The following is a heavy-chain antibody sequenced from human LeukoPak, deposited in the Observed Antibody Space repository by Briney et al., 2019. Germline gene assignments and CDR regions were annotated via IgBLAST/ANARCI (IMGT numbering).Heavy chain of an antibody. CDR1: GGSISSYY. J-gene: IGHJ3*02. Sequence: PSETLSLTCTVSGGSISSYYWSWIRQPAGKGLEWIGRIYSSGSTNYNPSLKSRVTMSVDTSKNQFSLKLSSVTAADTAVYYCARDRANYYDSSGYTDAFDIWGPGTMVAVSS. CDR3: ARDRANYYDSSGYTDAFDI. V-gene: IGHV4-4*07. D-gene: IGHD3-22*01. CDR2: IYSSGST.